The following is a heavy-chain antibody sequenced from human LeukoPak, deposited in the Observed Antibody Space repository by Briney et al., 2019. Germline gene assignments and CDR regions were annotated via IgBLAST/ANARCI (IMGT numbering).Heavy chain of an antibody. D-gene: IGHD5-18*01. J-gene: IGHJ4*02. CDR2: IYYSGST. CDR1: GGSISSSSYY. V-gene: IGHV4-39*07. Sequence: PSETLSLTCTVSGGSISSSSYYWGWIRQPPGKGLEWIGSIYYSGSTYYNPSLKSRVTISVDTSKNQFSLKLSSVTAADTAVYYCARQYSYGYHNFDYWGQGTLVTVSS. CDR3: ARQYSYGYHNFDY.